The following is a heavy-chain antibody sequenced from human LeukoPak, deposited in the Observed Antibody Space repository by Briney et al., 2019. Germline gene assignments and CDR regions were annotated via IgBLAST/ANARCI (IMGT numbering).Heavy chain of an antibody. V-gene: IGHV4-4*08. CDR2: VNAVGST. Sequence: SETLSLICAVSGGSLSGYYWNWIRQPPGKGLEWLGYVNAVGSTKYNPSLSSRLTISVDKSKNQFSLKLNSVTAADSAVYFCARRVPAASGGGFDYWGQGTLVAVSS. CDR1: GGSLSGYY. J-gene: IGHJ4*02. D-gene: IGHD2-2*01. CDR3: ARRVPAASGGGFDY.